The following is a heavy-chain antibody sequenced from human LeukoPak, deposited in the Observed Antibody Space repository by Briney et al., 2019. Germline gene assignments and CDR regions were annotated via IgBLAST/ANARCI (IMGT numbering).Heavy chain of an antibody. Sequence: SETLSLTCTVSGGSISNRSYYWGWIRQPPGKGLEWIGEIYHSGSTNYNPSLKSRVTISVDRSKNQFSLNLSSVTAADTAVYYCASYNYYDSSGYPLDYWGQGTLVTVSS. D-gene: IGHD3-22*01. V-gene: IGHV4-39*07. J-gene: IGHJ4*02. CDR1: GGSISNRSYY. CDR2: IYHSGST. CDR3: ASYNYYDSSGYPLDY.